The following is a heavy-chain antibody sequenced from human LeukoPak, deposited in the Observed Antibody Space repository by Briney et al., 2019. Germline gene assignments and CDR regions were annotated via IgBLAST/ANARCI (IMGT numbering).Heavy chain of an antibody. D-gene: IGHD3-10*01. J-gene: IGHJ4*02. Sequence: GGSLRLSCAASGFTFSNAWMSWVRQAPGKGLEWVGRIKSETDGGTTDYAAPVKGRFTISRDDSKNTLYLQMNSLKTEDTAVYYCTSLLLVRGVIDFDYWGQGTLVTVSS. CDR3: TSLLLVRGVIDFDY. CDR2: IKSETDGGTT. V-gene: IGHV3-15*01. CDR1: GFTFSNAW.